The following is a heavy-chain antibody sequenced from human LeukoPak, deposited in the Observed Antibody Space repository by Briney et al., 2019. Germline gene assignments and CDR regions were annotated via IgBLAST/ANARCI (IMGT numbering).Heavy chain of an antibody. CDR3: GRDPKLGIRGYTYGYIDF. V-gene: IGHV7-4-1*02. D-gene: IGHD5-18*01. J-gene: IGHJ4*02. Sequence: ASVKVSCKTSGYTFTTYAITWVRQAPGQGLEWMGWINTNTGNPTYAQGFFTGRYVFSLDTSVNTAYLQITGLRADDTAVYYCGRDPKLGIRGYTYGYIDFWGQGTLVTVAS. CDR1: GYTFTTYA. CDR2: INTNTGNP.